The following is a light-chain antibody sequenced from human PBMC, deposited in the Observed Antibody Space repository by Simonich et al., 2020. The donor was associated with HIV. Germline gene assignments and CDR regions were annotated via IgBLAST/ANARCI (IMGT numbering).Light chain of an antibody. V-gene: IGKV3D-20*01. Sequence: EIVLTQSPGTLSLSPGERATLSCRASQSVSSSYLAWYQQKPGLAPRLLIYDASSRATGIPDRFSGSGSGTEFALTISSLQSEDFAVYSCQQYNNWPLTFGGGTKVEIK. CDR1: QSVSSSY. CDR2: DAS. J-gene: IGKJ4*01. CDR3: QQYNNWPLT.